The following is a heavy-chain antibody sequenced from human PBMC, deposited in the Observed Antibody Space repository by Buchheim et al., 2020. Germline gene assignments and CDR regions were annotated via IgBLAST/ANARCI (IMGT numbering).Heavy chain of an antibody. CDR3: VRSYCGGDCYSTPFGY. D-gene: IGHD2-21*02. Sequence: EVQLLESGGGLVQPGGSLRLSCAGSGFTFSSYSMSWVRQAPGKGLEWISYVSARDSPIYYADSVKGRFTISRDNAKNSLYLQMNSLTDEDTAVYYCVRSYCGGDCYSTPFGYWGQGTL. J-gene: IGHJ4*02. CDR2: VSARDSPI. V-gene: IGHV3-48*02. CDR1: GFTFSSYS.